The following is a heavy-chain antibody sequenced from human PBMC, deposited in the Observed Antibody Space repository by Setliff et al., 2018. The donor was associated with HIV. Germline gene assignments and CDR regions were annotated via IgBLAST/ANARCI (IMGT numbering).Heavy chain of an antibody. CDR3: ARGGLGVVGAIDY. CDR2: IIHSGGT. D-gene: IGHD2-15*01. V-gene: IGHV4-34*01. Sequence: SETLSLTCAVYGGSFSGYYWTWIRQPPGRGLEWIGEIIHSGGTNYNRSRKSRVTISVDTSKNQFSLNLSSVTAADTAVYYCARGGLGVVGAIDYWSQGTLVTVS. CDR1: GGSFSGYY. J-gene: IGHJ4*02.